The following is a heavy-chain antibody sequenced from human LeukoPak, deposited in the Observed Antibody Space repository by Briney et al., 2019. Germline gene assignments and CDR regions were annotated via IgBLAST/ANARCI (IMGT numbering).Heavy chain of an antibody. D-gene: IGHD6-6*01. CDR1: GGSISSSSYY. Sequence: SETLSLTCTVSGGSISSSSYYWGWIRQPPGKGLEWIGSIYYSGSTYYNPSLKSRVTISVDTSKNQFSLKLSSVTAADTAVYYCARRGRRAARPGFSSHFDYWGQGTLVTVSS. CDR2: IYYSGST. CDR3: ARRGRRAARPGFSSHFDY. V-gene: IGHV4-39*01. J-gene: IGHJ4*02.